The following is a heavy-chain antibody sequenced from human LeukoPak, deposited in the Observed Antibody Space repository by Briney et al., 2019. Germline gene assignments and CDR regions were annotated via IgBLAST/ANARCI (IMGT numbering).Heavy chain of an antibody. CDR1: GYTLTELS. D-gene: IGHD3-22*01. Sequence: GASVKVSCKVSGYTLTELSMHWVRQAPGKGLEWMGGFDPEDGETIYAQKFQGRVTMTTDTSTSTAYMELRSLRSDDTAVYYCARWSAPYYYDSSDTRFDYWGQGTLVTVSS. CDR3: ARWSAPYYYDSSDTRFDY. CDR2: FDPEDGET. V-gene: IGHV1-24*01. J-gene: IGHJ4*02.